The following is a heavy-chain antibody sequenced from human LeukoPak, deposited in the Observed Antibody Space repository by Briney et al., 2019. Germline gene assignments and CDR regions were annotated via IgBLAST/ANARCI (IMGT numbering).Heavy chain of an antibody. Sequence: ASVKVSCKASGYTFTGYYMHLVRQAPGQGLEWMGWINPNSGGTNYAQKFQGRVTMTRDTSISTAYMELSRLRSDDTAVYYCARGSVDTAMAYDYWGQGTLVTVSS. D-gene: IGHD5-18*01. CDR2: INPNSGGT. V-gene: IGHV1-2*02. J-gene: IGHJ4*02. CDR1: GYTFTGYY. CDR3: ARGSVDTAMAYDY.